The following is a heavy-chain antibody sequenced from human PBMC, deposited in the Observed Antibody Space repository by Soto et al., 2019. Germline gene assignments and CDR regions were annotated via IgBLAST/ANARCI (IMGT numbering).Heavy chain of an antibody. CDR1: GFTFSSYG. D-gene: IGHD6-13*01. CDR2: IWYDGSNK. CDR3: ARDTLFSSWYYLAY. V-gene: IGHV3-33*01. J-gene: IGHJ4*02. Sequence: GGSLRLSCAASGFTFSSYGMHWVRQAPGKGLEWVAVIWYDGSNKYYADSVKGRFTISRDNSKNTLYLQMNSLRAEDTAVYYCARDTLFSSWYYLAYWGQGTLVTVSS.